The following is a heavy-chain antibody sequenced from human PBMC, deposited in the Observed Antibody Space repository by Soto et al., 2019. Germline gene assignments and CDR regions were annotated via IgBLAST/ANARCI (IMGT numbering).Heavy chain of an antibody. CDR2: IIPILGIA. CDR3: AREDDSSGYYYYFDY. Sequence: QVQLVQSGAEEKKPGSSVKVSCKASGGTFSSYTISWVRQAPGQGLEWMGRIIPILGIANYAQKFQGRVTITADKSTSTAYMELSSLRSEDTAVYYCAREDDSSGYYYYFDYWGQGTLVTVSS. V-gene: IGHV1-69*08. CDR1: GGTFSSYT. D-gene: IGHD3-22*01. J-gene: IGHJ4*02.